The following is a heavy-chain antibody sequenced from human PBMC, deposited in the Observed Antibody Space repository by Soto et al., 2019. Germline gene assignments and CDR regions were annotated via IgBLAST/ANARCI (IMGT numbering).Heavy chain of an antibody. Sequence: SETMCLTCTVAGGSISSYYWSWIRQPPGKGLEWIGYIYYSGSTNYNPSLKSRVTISVDTSKNQFSLKLSSVTAADTAVYYCARSYSKDYFDYWGQGTLVTVSS. V-gene: IGHV4-59*01. D-gene: IGHD4-4*01. CDR3: ARSYSKDYFDY. J-gene: IGHJ4*02. CDR1: GGSISSYY. CDR2: IYYSGST.